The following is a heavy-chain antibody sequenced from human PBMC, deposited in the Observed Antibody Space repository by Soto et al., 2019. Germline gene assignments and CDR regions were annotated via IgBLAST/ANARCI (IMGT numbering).Heavy chain of an antibody. V-gene: IGHV3-23*01. J-gene: IGHJ4*02. Sequence: EVQLLESGGGLVQPGGSLRLSCVASGFTFSNYAMSWVRQAPGKGLEWVSGISGSGGTTYYADSVKGRFTVSRDNSKDTLNLQMNSLRVEDTAVYYCAKTPRQWLVYVDYWGQGTLVTVSS. CDR1: GFTFSNYA. CDR3: AKTPRQWLVYVDY. CDR2: ISGSGGTT. D-gene: IGHD6-19*01.